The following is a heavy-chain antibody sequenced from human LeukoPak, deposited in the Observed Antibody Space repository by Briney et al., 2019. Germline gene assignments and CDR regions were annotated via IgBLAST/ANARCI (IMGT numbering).Heavy chain of an antibody. CDR2: ISGSGGST. CDR1: GFTFSSYA. V-gene: IGHV3-23*01. D-gene: IGHD2-15*01. Sequence: GGSLRLSCAASGFTFSSYAMSWVRQAPGKGLEWVSAISGSGGSTYYADSVKGRFTISRDNSKNTLYLQMNSLRAEDTAVYYCAKFPGYCSGGSCSAKKSVYFDYWGQGTLVTVSS. CDR3: AKFPGYCSGGSCSAKKSVYFDY. J-gene: IGHJ4*02.